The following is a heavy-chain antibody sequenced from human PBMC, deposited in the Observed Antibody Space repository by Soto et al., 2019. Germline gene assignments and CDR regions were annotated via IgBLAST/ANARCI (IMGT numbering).Heavy chain of an antibody. CDR1: GYTFTSYG. J-gene: IGHJ5*02. CDR2: INPSGGST. Sequence: ASVKVSCKASGYTFTSYGIHWVRQAPGQRLEWMGWINPSGGSTSYAQKFQGRVTMTRDTSTSTVYMELSSLRSEDTAVYYCARVRDYCSGSSCYRYGFDPWGQGTLVTVSS. CDR3: ARVRDYCSGSSCYRYGFDP. D-gene: IGHD2-15*01. V-gene: IGHV1-46*01.